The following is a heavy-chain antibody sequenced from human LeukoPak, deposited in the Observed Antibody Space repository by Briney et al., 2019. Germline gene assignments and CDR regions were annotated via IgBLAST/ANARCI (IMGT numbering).Heavy chain of an antibody. CDR1: GYTFTSYG. J-gene: IGHJ6*02. V-gene: IGHV1-18*01. D-gene: IGHD3-3*01. CDR2: ISAYNGNT. Sequence: GASVKVSCKASGYTFTSYGISWVRQAPGQGLEWMGWISAYNGNTNYAQKLQGRVTMTTDTSTSTAYMELRSLRSDDTAAYYCARDRALEWLTKSYYYYGMDVWGQGTTVTVSS. CDR3: ARDRALEWLTKSYYYYGMDV.